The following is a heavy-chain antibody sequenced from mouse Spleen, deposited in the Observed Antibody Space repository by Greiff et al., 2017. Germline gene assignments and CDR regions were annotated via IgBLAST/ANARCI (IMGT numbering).Heavy chain of an antibody. J-gene: IGHJ2*01. D-gene: IGHD2-3*01. CDR3: ARYAGYYSFDY. CDR2: ISSGGSYT. CDR1: GFTFSSYA. Sequence: EVHLVESGGGLVKPGGSLKLSCAASGFTFSSYAMSWVRQSPEKRLEWVAEISSGGSYTYYPDTVTGRFTISRDNAKNTLYLEMSSLRSEDTAMYYCARYAGYYSFDYWGQGTTLTVSS. V-gene: IGHV5-9-4*01.